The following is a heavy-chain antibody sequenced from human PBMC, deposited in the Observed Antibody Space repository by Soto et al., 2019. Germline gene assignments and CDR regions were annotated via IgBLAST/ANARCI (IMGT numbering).Heavy chain of an antibody. CDR2: IYTGGST. J-gene: IGHJ6*02. CDR1: GGSISSYY. D-gene: IGHD1-1*01. CDR3: ARYNWNDWGYYYYGMDV. V-gene: IGHV4-4*07. Sequence: SETLSLTCTVSGGSISSYYWSWIRQPAGKGLEWIGRIYTGGSTNYNPSLKSRVTMSVDTSKNQFSLKLSSVTAADTAVYYCARYNWNDWGYYYYGMDVWGQGTTVTVSS.